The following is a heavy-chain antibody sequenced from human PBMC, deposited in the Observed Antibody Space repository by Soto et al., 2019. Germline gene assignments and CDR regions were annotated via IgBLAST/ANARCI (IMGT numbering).Heavy chain of an antibody. D-gene: IGHD3-22*01. J-gene: IGHJ3*02. V-gene: IGHV1-3*01. CDR3: ARNRGYYDSSGYYYADDAFDI. CDR2: INAGNGNT. CDR1: GYTFISYA. Sequence: GASVKVSCKASGYTFISYAMHWVRQAPGQRLEWMGWINAGNGNTKYSQKFQGRVTITRDTSASTAYMELSSLRSEDTAVYYCARNRGYYDSSGYYYADDAFDIWGQGTMVTVSS.